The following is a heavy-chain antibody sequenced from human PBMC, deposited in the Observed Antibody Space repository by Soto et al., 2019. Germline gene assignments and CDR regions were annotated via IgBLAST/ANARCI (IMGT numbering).Heavy chain of an antibody. V-gene: IGHV4-59*01. CDR3: ARDRSSWHDAFDI. CDR1: GGSISSYS. Sequence: QVQLQESGPGLVKPSETLSLTCTVSGGSISSYSWSWIRQPPGKGLEWIGYVYYSGSTNYHPSLKSRVTISIDTSKNQFSLKLSSVTAADTAVYYCARDRSSWHDAFDIWGQGTMVTVSS. CDR2: VYYSGST. J-gene: IGHJ3*02. D-gene: IGHD6-13*01.